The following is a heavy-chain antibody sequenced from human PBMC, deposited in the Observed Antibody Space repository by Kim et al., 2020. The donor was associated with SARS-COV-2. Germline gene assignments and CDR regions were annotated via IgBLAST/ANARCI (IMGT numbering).Heavy chain of an antibody. CDR1: GGSISSNY. CDR3: ARLPRGWLQPHETPHLDY. D-gene: IGHD5-12*01. Sequence: SETLSLTCTVSGGSISSNYWSWIRQLPGKGLEWIGYIYYSGSTNYNPSLKSRVTISVDTSKNQFSLKLSSVTAADTAVYYCARLPRGWLQPHETPHLDY. J-gene: IGHJ4*01. V-gene: IGHV4-59*08. CDR2: IYYSGST.